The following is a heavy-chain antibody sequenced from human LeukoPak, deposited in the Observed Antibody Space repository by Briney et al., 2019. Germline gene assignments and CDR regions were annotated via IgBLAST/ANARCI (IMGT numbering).Heavy chain of an antibody. V-gene: IGHV4-39*07. J-gene: IGHJ4*02. D-gene: IGHD5-24*01. CDR1: GGSISSSSYY. CDR2: IYYSGST. CDR3: ARVPRDGYVDY. Sequence: PSETLSLTCTVSGGSISSSSYYWGWIRQPPGKGLEWIGNIYYSGSTYYDTSLKSRVTISVDMSKNQFSLKLSSVAAADTAVYYCARVPRDGYVDYWGQGTLVTVSS.